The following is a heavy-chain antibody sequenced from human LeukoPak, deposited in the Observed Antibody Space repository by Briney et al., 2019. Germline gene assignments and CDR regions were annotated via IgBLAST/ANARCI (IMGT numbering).Heavy chain of an antibody. CDR1: GFSFSSYE. J-gene: IGHJ4*02. CDR3: ARGYGKFDY. Sequence: SLSLSCTASGFSFSSYEMNWVRQAPGKGLEWVSYISSSGSTIYYADSVKGRFTISRDNTKQSLYLQMNSLRAEDTAVYYCARGYGKFDYWGQGTLVTVSS. CDR2: ISSSGSTI. D-gene: IGHD4-17*01. V-gene: IGHV3-48*03.